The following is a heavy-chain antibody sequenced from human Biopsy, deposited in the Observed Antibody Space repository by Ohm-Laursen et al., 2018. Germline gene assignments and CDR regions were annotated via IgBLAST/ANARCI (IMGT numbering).Heavy chain of an antibody. CDR2: ISPSGGGT. V-gene: IGHV1-46*01. D-gene: IGHD1-26*01. J-gene: IGHJ6*02. CDR3: AIFEGYSDDNLDYEHYGMDV. CDR1: EFSFSRYD. Sequence: ESSVKVSCKGSEFSFSRYDMHWVRQAPGRGLEWMGIISPSGGGTMDTQKFQDRLTMTRDTSTSTVHMELKSLKSEDTAVYYCAIFEGYSDDNLDYEHYGMDVWGQGTTVTVSS.